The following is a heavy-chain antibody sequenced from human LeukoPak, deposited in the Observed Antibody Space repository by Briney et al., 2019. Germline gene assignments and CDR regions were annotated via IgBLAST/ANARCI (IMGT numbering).Heavy chain of an antibody. D-gene: IGHD3-10*01. CDR3: ARDQYTDGSGSYEHFY. J-gene: IGHJ4*02. CDR1: GYTFTSYG. V-gene: IGHV1-18*01. Sequence: EASVKVSCKASGYTFTSYGISWVRQAPGQGLEWMGRISAANGNTNYAQKLQGRVTMTTDTSTSTAYMELRSLRSDDTAVYYCARDQYTDGSGSYEHFYWGQGTLVTVSS. CDR2: ISAANGNT.